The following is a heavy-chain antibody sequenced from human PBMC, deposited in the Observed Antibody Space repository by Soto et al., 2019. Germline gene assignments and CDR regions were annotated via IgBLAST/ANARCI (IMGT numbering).Heavy chain of an antibody. CDR2: IIPIFGTA. J-gene: IGHJ6*02. CDR3: AKVRYSSPMGYYYGMDV. Sequence: QEQLVQSGAEVKKPGSSVKVSCKASGGLFSSYPISWVRQVPGQGLEWMGGIIPIFGTANYAQKFQGRVTITADESTSTSYMEVNNLRSEDTAVYYCAKVRYSSPMGYYYGMDVWGQGTTVTVSS. CDR1: GGLFSSYP. D-gene: IGHD6-19*01. V-gene: IGHV1-69*01.